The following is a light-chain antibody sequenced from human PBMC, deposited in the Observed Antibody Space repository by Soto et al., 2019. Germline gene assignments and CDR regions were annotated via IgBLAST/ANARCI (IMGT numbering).Light chain of an antibody. CDR1: SGHSSYT. J-gene: IGLJ3*02. Sequence: QSVLTQSPSASASLGASVRLTCTLSSGHSSYTIAWHQQQPDKGPRFLMKVSSDGSHIKGDGIPDRFSGSSSGAERYLTISGLQSDDEADYYCQMWGAGFQVFGGGTKLTVL. CDR3: QMWGAGFQV. V-gene: IGLV4-69*01. CDR2: VSSDGSH.